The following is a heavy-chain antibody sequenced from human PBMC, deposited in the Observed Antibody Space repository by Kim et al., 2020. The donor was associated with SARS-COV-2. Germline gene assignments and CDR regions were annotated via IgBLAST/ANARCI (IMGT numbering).Heavy chain of an antibody. CDR2: ISSSSSTI. CDR1: GFTFTTYS. Sequence: GGSLRLSCAVSGFTFTTYSMHWVRQAPGKGLEWVSYISSSSSTIYYADSVKGRFTISRDNAKNSLYLQINCLRDEDTAVYYCARGYNWNRFDYWGQGTLV. D-gene: IGHD1-20*01. V-gene: IGHV3-48*02. CDR3: ARGYNWNRFDY. J-gene: IGHJ4*02.